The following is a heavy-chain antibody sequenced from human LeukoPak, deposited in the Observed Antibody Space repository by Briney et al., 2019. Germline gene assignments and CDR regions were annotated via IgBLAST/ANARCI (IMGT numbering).Heavy chain of an antibody. D-gene: IGHD7-27*01. CDR3: ARDDWGSGIPLLY. Sequence: SETLSLTCTVSGGSISSGGYYWSWIRQPPGKGLEWIGYIYHSGSTYYNPSLKSRVTISVDRSKNQFSLKLSSVTAADTAVYYCARDDWGSGIPLLYWGQGTLVTVSS. CDR1: GGSISSGGYY. V-gene: IGHV4-30-2*01. CDR2: IYHSGST. J-gene: IGHJ4*02.